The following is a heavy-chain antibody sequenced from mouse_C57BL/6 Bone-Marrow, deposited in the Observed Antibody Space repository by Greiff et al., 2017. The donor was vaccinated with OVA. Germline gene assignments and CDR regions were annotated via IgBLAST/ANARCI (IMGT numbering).Heavy chain of an antibody. J-gene: IGHJ2*01. CDR2: ISYDGSN. D-gene: IGHD4-1*01. CDR3: ARELGGDY. CDR1: GYSITSGDY. V-gene: IGHV3-6*01. Sequence: EVQLQQSGPGLVKPSQSLSLTCSVTGYSITSGDYWNWIRQFPGNKLEWMGYISYDGSNNYNPSLKNRISITRDTSKNQFFLKLNSVTTEDTATYYCARELGGDYWGQGTTLTVSS.